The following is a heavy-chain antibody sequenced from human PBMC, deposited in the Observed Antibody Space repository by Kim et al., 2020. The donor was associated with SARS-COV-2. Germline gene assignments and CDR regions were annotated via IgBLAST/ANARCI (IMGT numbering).Heavy chain of an antibody. V-gene: IGHV3-23*01. J-gene: IGHJ3*02. D-gene: IGHD1-20*01. Sequence: GGSLRLSCAASGFTFSSYAMSWVRQAPGKGLEWVSAISGSGGSTYYADSVNGRFTISRDNSKNTLYLQMNSLRAEDTAVYYCAKDLELGITGTTKGDAFDIWGQGTMVTVSS. CDR1: GFTFSSYA. CDR3: AKDLELGITGTTKGDAFDI. CDR2: ISGSGGST.